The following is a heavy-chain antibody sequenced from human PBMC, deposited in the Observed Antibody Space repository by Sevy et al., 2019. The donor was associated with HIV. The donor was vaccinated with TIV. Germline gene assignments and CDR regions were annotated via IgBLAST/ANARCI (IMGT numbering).Heavy chain of an antibody. D-gene: IGHD4-4*01. J-gene: IGHJ4*02. CDR1: GFTVSSNY. Sequence: GGSLRLSCAASGFTVSSNYMSWVRQAPGKGLEWVAVISYDGSNKYYADSVKGRFTISRDNSKNTLYLQMNSLRAEDTAVYYCAREGYSNYFDYWGQGTLVTVSS. V-gene: IGHV3-30-3*01. CDR2: ISYDGSNK. CDR3: AREGYSNYFDY.